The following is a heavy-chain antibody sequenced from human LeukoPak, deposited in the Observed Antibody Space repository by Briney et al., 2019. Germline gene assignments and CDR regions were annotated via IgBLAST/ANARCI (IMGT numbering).Heavy chain of an antibody. J-gene: IGHJ4*02. Sequence: GGSLRLSCAAPGFTFSNYWMTWVRQAPGKGLEWVANIKQDGSEKSYVDSVKGRFAISRDNAKNSLYLQMNSLRAEDTAVYYCARVWATTRPDYWGQGTLVTVSS. CDR2: IKQDGSEK. D-gene: IGHD4-17*01. V-gene: IGHV3-7*03. CDR1: GFTFSNYW. CDR3: ARVWATTRPDY.